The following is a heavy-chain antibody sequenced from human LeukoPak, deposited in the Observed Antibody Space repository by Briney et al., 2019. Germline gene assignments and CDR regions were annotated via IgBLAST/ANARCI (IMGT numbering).Heavy chain of an antibody. CDR2: INHSGST. CDR3: ARGRGAVAGTDFDY. Sequence: SETLSLTCAVYGGSFRGYYWSWIRQPPGKGLEWIGEINHSGSTNYNPSLKSRVTISVDTSKNQFSLKLSSVTAADTAVYDCARGRGAVAGTDFDYWGQGTLVTVSS. J-gene: IGHJ4*02. D-gene: IGHD6-19*01. V-gene: IGHV4-34*01. CDR1: GGSFRGYY.